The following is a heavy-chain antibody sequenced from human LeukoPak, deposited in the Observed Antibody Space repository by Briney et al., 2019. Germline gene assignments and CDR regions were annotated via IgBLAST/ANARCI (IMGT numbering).Heavy chain of an antibody. CDR2: ISGSGGST. CDR1: GFTFSSYA. D-gene: IGHD6-13*01. J-gene: IGHJ3*02. CDR3: AKTYSSSWYSAFDT. Sequence: PGGSPRLSCAASGFTFSSYAMSWVRQAPGKGLEWVSAISGSGGSTYYADSVKGRFTISRDNSKNTLYLQMNSLRAEDTAVYYCAKTYSSSWYSAFDTWGQGTMVTVSS. V-gene: IGHV3-23*01.